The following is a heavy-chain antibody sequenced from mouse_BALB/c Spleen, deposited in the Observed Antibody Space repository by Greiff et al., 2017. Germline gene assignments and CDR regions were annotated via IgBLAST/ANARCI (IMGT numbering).Heavy chain of an antibody. CDR1: GFTFTDYY. CDR2: IRNKANGYTT. V-gene: IGHV7-3*02. CDR3: ARSYGNYGFAY. J-gene: IGHJ3*01. Sequence: EVQLVESGGGLVQPGGSLRLSCATSGFTFTDYYMSWVRQPPGKALEWLGFIRNKANGYTTEYSASVKGRFTISRDTSQSILYLQMNTLRAEDSATYYCARSYGNYGFAYWGQGTLVTVSA. D-gene: IGHD2-1*01.